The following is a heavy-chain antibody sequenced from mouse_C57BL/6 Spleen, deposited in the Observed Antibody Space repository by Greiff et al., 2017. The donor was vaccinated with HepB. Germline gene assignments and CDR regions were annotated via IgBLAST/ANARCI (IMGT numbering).Heavy chain of an antibody. J-gene: IGHJ3*01. CDR3: ARRRITTVVAEQAWFAY. CDR1: GFSLSTFGMG. D-gene: IGHD1-1*01. CDR2: IWWDDDK. V-gene: IGHV8-8*01. Sequence: QVQLKESGPGILQPSQTLSLTCSFSGFSLSTFGMGVGWIRQPSGKGLEWLAHIWWDDDKYYNPALKSRLTISKDTSKNQVFLKIANVDTADTATYYCARRRITTVVAEQAWFAYWGQGTLVTVSA.